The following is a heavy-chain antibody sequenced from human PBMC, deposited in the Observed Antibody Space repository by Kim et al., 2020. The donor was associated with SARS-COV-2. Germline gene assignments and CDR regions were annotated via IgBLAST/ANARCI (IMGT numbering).Heavy chain of an antibody. V-gene: IGHV4-39*01. Sequence: SETLSLTCTVSGGSISSSSHYWGWTRQPPGKGLEWVGSIYNGATTYFNPSLKSRLTISVDTSRNQFSLKLSSVTAADTAVYYCARPIPVSSGYYGAFEIWGQGTMVTVSS. D-gene: IGHD3-22*01. CDR3: ARPIPVSSGYYGAFEI. CDR1: GGSISSSSHY. J-gene: IGHJ3*02. CDR2: IYNGATT.